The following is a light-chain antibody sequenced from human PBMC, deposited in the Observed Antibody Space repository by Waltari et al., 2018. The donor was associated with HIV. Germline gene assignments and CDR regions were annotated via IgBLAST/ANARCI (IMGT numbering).Light chain of an antibody. Sequence: QSVLTQPPSVSAAPGQRVTISCSTSTSNIEDAFVSWYQLLPGAAPKLVIYDNQKRPSAIPHHFSGSNSGTSATLAMTGLQTGGEGVYFCGTWSRSVRGAVFGAGTKLTVL. J-gene: IGLJ2*01. CDR2: DNQ. CDR1: TSNIEDAF. CDR3: GTWSRSVRGAV. V-gene: IGLV1-51*01.